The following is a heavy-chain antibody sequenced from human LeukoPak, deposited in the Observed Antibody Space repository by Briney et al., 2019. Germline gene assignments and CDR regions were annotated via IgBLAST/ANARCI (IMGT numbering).Heavy chain of an antibody. J-gene: IGHJ4*02. D-gene: IGHD4-17*01. Sequence: GGSLRLSCAASGFTFSSYSMNWVRQAPGKGLEWVSYISSSSSTIYYADSVKGRFTISRDNAKNSLYLQMNSLRAEDTAVYYCARVIYGDYVLVDYWGQGTLVTVSS. CDR2: ISSSSSTI. CDR1: GFTFSSYS. CDR3: ARVIYGDYVLVDY. V-gene: IGHV3-48*04.